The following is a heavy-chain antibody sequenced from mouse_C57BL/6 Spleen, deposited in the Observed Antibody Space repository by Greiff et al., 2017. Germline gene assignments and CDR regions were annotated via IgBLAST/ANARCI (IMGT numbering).Heavy chain of an antibody. Sequence: VQLKESGPELVKPGDSVKISCKASGYSFTGYFMNWVMQSHGKSLEWIGRINPYNGDTFYNQKFKGKATLTVDKSSSTAYMELRSLTSEDSAVYYCARHEHSYWYFDVWGTGTTVTVSS. CDR3: ARHEHSYWYFDV. CDR2: INPYNGDT. V-gene: IGHV1-20*01. D-gene: IGHD2-12*01. CDR1: GYSFTGYF. J-gene: IGHJ1*03.